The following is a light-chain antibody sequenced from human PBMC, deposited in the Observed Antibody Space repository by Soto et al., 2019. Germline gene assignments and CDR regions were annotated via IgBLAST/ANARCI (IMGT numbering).Light chain of an antibody. V-gene: IGKV3-11*01. J-gene: IGKJ2*01. CDR1: QSVSSY. CDR2: DAS. Sequence: EIVLTQSPATLSLSPGERATLSCRASQSVSSYLAWYQQKPGQAPRLLIYDASNRATGIPARFSGSGSGTDFTLTISSLEPEDFAVYYCQQRSNWPPVGYTFCQWTKLEIK. CDR3: QQRSNWPPVGYT.